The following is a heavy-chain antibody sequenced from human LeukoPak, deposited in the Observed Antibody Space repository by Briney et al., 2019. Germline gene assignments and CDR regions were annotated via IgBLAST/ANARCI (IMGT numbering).Heavy chain of an antibody. J-gene: IGHJ4*02. Sequence: GGSLRLSCAASGFTFSGSAMHWVRQSPGKGLEWVGRIRSKANDHATAYAASVRGRFTISRDDSKNTAYLQMNRLKTEDTAVYYCTRRLMTTVNDYWGQGTLVTVSS. V-gene: IGHV3-73*01. CDR2: IRSKANDHAT. CDR1: GFTFSGSA. CDR3: TRRLMTTVNDY. D-gene: IGHD4-17*01.